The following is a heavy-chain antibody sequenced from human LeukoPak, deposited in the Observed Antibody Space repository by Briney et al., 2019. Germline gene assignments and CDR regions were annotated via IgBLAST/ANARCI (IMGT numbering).Heavy chain of an antibody. CDR3: ARGVTIFGVVIKFYNWFDP. Sequence: PGGSLRLSCAASGFTFSSYWMHWVRQAPGKGLVWVSRIKSDGSSTSYADSVKGRFTISRDNAKNTLYLQMNSLRAEDTAVHYCARGVTIFGVVIKFYNWFDPWGQGTLVTVSS. V-gene: IGHV3-74*01. J-gene: IGHJ5*02. CDR1: GFTFSSYW. CDR2: IKSDGSST. D-gene: IGHD3-3*01.